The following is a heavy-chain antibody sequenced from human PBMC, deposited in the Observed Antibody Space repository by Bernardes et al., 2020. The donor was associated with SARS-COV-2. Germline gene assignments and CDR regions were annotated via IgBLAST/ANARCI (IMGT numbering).Heavy chain of an antibody. CDR2: INHSENT. D-gene: IGHD3-22*01. J-gene: IGHJ4*02. CDR3: VRAAYDAGGYYGLDY. Sequence: SETLSLTCAVYGGFFSDYYWTWIRQSPGKGLEWIAEINHSENTNYNPSLRSRVTISVDTSKNQFSLELRSVTAADTAVYYCVRAAYDAGGYYGLDYWGQGTLVTVAS. CDR1: GGFFSDYY. V-gene: IGHV4-34*01.